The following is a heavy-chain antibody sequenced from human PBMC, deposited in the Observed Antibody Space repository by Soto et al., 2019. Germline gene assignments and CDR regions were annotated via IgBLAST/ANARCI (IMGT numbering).Heavy chain of an antibody. CDR3: ATRPAHYCSSTSCYDGYYYYYMDV. CDR2: ISGSGGST. V-gene: IGHV3-23*01. D-gene: IGHD2-2*01. CDR1: GFTFSSYA. Sequence: GGSLRLSCAASGFTFSSYAMSWVRQAPGKGLEWVSAISGSGGSTYYADSVKGRFTISRDNSKNTLYLQMNSLRAEDTAVYYCATRPAHYCSSTSCYDGYYYYYMDVWGKGTTVTVSS. J-gene: IGHJ6*03.